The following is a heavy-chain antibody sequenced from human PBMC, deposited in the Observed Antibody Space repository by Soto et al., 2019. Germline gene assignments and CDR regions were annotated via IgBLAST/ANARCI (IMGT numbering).Heavy chain of an antibody. CDR3: ARTLEAGATGYWFDP. J-gene: IGHJ5*02. CDR1: GFSLSTSGMC. D-gene: IGHD1-26*01. V-gene: IGHV2-70*01. CDR2: IDWDDDK. Sequence: SGPTLVNPTQTLTLTCTFSGFSLSTSGMCVSWIRQPPGKALEWLALIDWDDDKYYSTSLKTRLTISKDPSKNQVVLTMTNMDPVDTATYYCARTLEAGATGYWFDPWGQGTLVTVS.